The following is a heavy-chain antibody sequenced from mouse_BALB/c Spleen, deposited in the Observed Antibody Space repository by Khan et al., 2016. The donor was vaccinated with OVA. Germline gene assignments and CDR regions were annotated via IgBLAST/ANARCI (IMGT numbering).Heavy chain of an antibody. CDR3: VRSVTRTTGVATDFDY. V-gene: IGHV3-2*02. CDR2: ISYSGRT. D-gene: IGHD1-1*01. Sequence: EVQLQESGPGLVKPSQSLSLTCTVTGYSITSDYAWNWIRQFPGNKLEWMGYISYSGRTSYNPSLKSRISITRDTSKNQFFLQLNSVTTEDTATYYCVRSVTRTTGVATDFDYWGQGTTLTVSS. CDR1: GYSITSDYA. J-gene: IGHJ2*01.